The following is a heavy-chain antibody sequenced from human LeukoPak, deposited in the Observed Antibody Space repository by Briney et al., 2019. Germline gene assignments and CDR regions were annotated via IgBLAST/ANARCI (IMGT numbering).Heavy chain of an antibody. V-gene: IGHV4-34*01. CDR2: INHSGSP. Sequence: SETLSLTCAVYGGSFSGYYWSWIRQPPGKGLEWIGEINHSGSPNYNPSLKSRVTISVDTSKNQFSLKLSSVTAADTDVYYCARGRNYYDSSGYYYAFDYWGQGTLVTVSS. CDR3: ARGRNYYDSSGYYYAFDY. D-gene: IGHD3-22*01. J-gene: IGHJ4*02. CDR1: GGSFSGYY.